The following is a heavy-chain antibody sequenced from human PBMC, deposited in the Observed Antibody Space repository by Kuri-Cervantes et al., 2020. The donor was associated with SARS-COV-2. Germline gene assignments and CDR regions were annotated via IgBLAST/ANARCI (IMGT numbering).Heavy chain of an antibody. Sequence: GESLKISCAASGFTCSNCPLSWVRQAPGKGLEWVSSISSSSSYIYYADSVKGRFTISGDNAKNSLYLQMNSLRAEDTAVYYCARDLYDSSGYPYYFDYWGQGTLVTVSS. J-gene: IGHJ4*02. D-gene: IGHD3-22*01. CDR2: ISSSSSYI. CDR1: GFTCSNCP. V-gene: IGHV3-21*01. CDR3: ARDLYDSSGYPYYFDY.